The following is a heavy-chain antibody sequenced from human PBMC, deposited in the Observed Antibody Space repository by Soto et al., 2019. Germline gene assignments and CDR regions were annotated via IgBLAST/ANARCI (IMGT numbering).Heavy chain of an antibody. V-gene: IGHV3-23*01. CDR2: ISGSGGST. CDR3: ANGLYGDYETDDSFLI. CDR1: GFTFSSYA. Sequence: LRLSCAASGFTFSSYAMSWVRQAPGKGLEWVSAISGSGGSTYYADSVKGRFTISRDNSKNTLYLQMNSLRAEDTAVYYCANGLYGDYETDDSFLIWCQGTMVTVSS. J-gene: IGHJ3*02. D-gene: IGHD4-17*01.